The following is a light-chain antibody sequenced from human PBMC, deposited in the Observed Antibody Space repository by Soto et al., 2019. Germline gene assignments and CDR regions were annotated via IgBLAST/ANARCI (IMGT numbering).Light chain of an antibody. CDR2: GAS. CDR1: QSVASN. CDR3: QQYHNWPPQYT. J-gene: IGKJ2*01. Sequence: EIVMTQSPASLSVSPGDRASLSCRASQSVASNVAWYQLKPGQDPRLLIHGASTRAAGVPARFSGSGSGTDFPLNISRLQSEDFATYYCQQYHNWPPQYTFGQGTKLHIK. V-gene: IGKV3-15*01.